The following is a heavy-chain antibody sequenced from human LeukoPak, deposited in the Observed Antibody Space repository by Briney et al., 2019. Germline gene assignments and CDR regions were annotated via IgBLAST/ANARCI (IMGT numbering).Heavy chain of an antibody. CDR2: INGDGSIT. Sequence: GGSLRLSCAASGXTFRSHWMHWVRQAPGKGLVWVSRINGDGSITTYADSVKGRFTISRDNAKNTLYLQMNSLRAEDTAVYYCAREDSGSIGWFDPWGQGTLVTVSS. J-gene: IGHJ5*02. V-gene: IGHV3-74*01. D-gene: IGHD1-26*01. CDR3: AREDSGSIGWFDP. CDR1: GXTFRSHW.